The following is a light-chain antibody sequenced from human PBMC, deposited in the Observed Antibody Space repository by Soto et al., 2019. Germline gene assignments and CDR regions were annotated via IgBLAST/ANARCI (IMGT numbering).Light chain of an antibody. CDR2: NVN. J-gene: IGLJ3*02. Sequence: QSALTQPRSVSGSPGQSVTISCTGSSSDVGGYNYVSWYQQHPGKAPKLMIYNVNKRPLGVPDRFSGSKSGNTASLTISGLQAEDEADYYCSSYAGSYMVFGGGTKLTVL. CDR1: SSDVGGYNY. CDR3: SSYAGSYMV. V-gene: IGLV2-11*01.